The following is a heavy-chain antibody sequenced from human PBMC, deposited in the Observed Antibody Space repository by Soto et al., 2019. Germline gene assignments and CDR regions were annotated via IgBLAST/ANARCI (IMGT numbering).Heavy chain of an antibody. V-gene: IGHV1-18*01. D-gene: IGHD4-17*01. CDR2: ISAYNGNT. Sequence: ASVKVSCKASGYTFTSYGISWVRQAPGQGLEWMGWISAYNGNTNYAQKLQGRVTMTTDTSTSTAYMELRSLRSDDTAVYYCAISGTLYGDYVERAYWGQGTLVTVS. J-gene: IGHJ4*02. CDR1: GYTFTSYG. CDR3: AISGTLYGDYVERAY.